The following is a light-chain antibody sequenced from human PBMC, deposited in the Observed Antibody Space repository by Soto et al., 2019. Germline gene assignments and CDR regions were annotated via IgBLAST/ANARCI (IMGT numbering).Light chain of an antibody. CDR2: DVT. CDR3: SSYSSTSTRRL. V-gene: IGLV2-14*03. Sequence: QSVLXQPASVSGSHGQSITIICTGTSNDIGGYNYVSWYQQFPGKAPKLIIYDVTNRPSGVSFRFSGSKSGNTASLTISGLQAEDEAGYHCSSYSSTSTRRLFGAGTKVTVL. J-gene: IGLJ1*01. CDR1: SNDIGGYNY.